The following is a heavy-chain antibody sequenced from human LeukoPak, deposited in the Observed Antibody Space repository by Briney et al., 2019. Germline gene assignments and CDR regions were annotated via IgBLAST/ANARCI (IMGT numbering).Heavy chain of an antibody. Sequence: GGSLRLSCAASGFTFSSYSMNWVRQAPGKGLEWVSCINSSSSTIYYADSVKGRFTISRDNAKNSLYLQMNSLRAEDTAVYYCARGYCSGGSCYPHFDYWGQGTLVTVSS. CDR3: ARGYCSGGSCYPHFDY. D-gene: IGHD2-15*01. CDR1: GFTFSSYS. CDR2: INSSSSTI. V-gene: IGHV3-48*01. J-gene: IGHJ4*02.